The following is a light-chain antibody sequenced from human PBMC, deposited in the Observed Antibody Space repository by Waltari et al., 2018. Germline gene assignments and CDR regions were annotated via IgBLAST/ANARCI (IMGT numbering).Light chain of an antibody. V-gene: IGLV2-14*03. Sequence: QSALTQPVSVSGSPGQWITLTCIGTSGDIGAYNYVSWYQHHPGKLPKLIIYDVSNRPSGSSNRFSGSKAGNTASLTISGLQAEDEADYYCSSFTRSISYAFGTGTKVTIL. CDR2: DVS. CDR3: SSFTRSISYA. J-gene: IGLJ1*01. CDR1: SGDIGAYNY.